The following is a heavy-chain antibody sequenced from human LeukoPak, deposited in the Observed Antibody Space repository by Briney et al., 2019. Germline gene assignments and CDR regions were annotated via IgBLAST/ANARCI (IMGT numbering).Heavy chain of an antibody. D-gene: IGHD2-2*02. V-gene: IGHV3-30*04. CDR2: VSSDGSNK. Sequence: PGGSLRLSCAASGFSFRIYAMHWVRQAPGKGLEWVAVVSSDGSNKYYADSVKGRFTISRDNSKNTVYLQMNSLRAEDTAVYYCGRDLRHQLLYCLDYWGQGTLVTVSS. J-gene: IGHJ4*02. CDR1: GFSFRIYA. CDR3: GRDLRHQLLYCLDY.